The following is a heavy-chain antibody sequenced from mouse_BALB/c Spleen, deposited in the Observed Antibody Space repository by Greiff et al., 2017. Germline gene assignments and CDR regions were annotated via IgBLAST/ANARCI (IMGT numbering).Heavy chain of an antibody. CDR3: ARDDRSSWFAY. V-gene: IGHV5-6*01. CDR2: ISSGGSYT. J-gene: IGHJ3*01. CDR1: GFTFSSYG. Sequence: EVQLVESGGDLVKPGGSLKLSCAASGFTFSSYGMSWVRQTPDKRLEWVATISSGGSYTYYPDSVKGRFTISRDNAKNTLYLQMSSLKSEDTAMYYCARDDRSSWFAYWGQGTLVTVSA. D-gene: IGHD2-14*01.